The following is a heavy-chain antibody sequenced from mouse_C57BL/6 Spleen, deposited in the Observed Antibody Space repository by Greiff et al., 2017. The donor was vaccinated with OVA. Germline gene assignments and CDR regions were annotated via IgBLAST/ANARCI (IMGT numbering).Heavy chain of an antibody. Sequence: QVQLQQPGAELVKPGASVKMSCKASGYTFTSYWITWVKQRPGQGLEWIGDIYPGSGSTNYNEKFKSKATLTVDTSSSTAYMQLSSLTSEDSAVYYCARWHANYGAMDYWGQGTSVTVSS. CDR3: ARWHANYGAMDY. CDR1: GYTFTSYW. J-gene: IGHJ4*01. CDR2: IYPGSGST. V-gene: IGHV1-55*01. D-gene: IGHD2-1*01.